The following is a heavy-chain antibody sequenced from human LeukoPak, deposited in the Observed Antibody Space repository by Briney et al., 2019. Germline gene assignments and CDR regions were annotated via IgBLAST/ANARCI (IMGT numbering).Heavy chain of an antibody. Sequence: SETLSLTCAVYGGSFSGYYWSWIRQPPGKGLEWIGEINHSGSTHYNPPLKSRVTISVDTSKNQFSLKLSSVTAADTAVYYCARGLRSFKYNWFDPWGQGTLVTVSS. CDR2: INHSGST. V-gene: IGHV4-34*01. D-gene: IGHD3-10*01. J-gene: IGHJ5*02. CDR3: ARGLRSFKYNWFDP. CDR1: GGSFSGYY.